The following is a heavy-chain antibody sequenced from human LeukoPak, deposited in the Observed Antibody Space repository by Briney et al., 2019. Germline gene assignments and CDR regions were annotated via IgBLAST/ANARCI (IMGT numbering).Heavy chain of an antibody. Sequence: PGGSLRLSCVASGATFRSYWMNWVRQAPGKGLEWVANIKEDGSEKHYVDSVKGRFTVSRDNAKNSLYLQMNSLRAEDTAVYYCARDLTGDRRYFDYWGQGTLVTVSS. CDR2: IKEDGSEK. V-gene: IGHV3-7*05. J-gene: IGHJ4*02. CDR1: GATFRSYW. D-gene: IGHD7-27*01. CDR3: ARDLTGDRRYFDY.